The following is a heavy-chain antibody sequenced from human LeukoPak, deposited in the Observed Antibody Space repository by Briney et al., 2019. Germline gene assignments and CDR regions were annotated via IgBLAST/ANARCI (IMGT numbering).Heavy chain of an antibody. D-gene: IGHD3-22*01. J-gene: IGHJ4*02. Sequence: GGSLRLSCTASGFTFSSYAMNWVRQAPGKGLEWVSGIGAGGTFTYYADSVKGRFTIFRDNSRNTLYLQMNSLRADDTAVYYCARNMYYYESSGYYGYYFDHWGQGTLVTVSS. CDR3: ARNMYYYESSGYYGYYFDH. CDR1: GFTFSSYA. CDR2: IGAGGTFT. V-gene: IGHV3-23*01.